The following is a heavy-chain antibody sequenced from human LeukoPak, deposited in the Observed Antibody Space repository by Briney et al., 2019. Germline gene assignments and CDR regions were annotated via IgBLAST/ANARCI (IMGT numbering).Heavy chain of an antibody. CDR3: ARYCSSTSCPGPFRYWFDP. V-gene: IGHV1-18*01. CDR1: GGTFSSYA. D-gene: IGHD2-2*01. J-gene: IGHJ5*02. CDR2: ISAYNGNT. Sequence: ASVKVSCKTSGGTFSSYAISWVRQAPGQGLEWMGWISAYNGNTNYAQKLQGRVTMTTDTSTSTAYMELRSLRSDDTAVYYCARYCSSTSCPGPFRYWFDPWGQGTLVTVSS.